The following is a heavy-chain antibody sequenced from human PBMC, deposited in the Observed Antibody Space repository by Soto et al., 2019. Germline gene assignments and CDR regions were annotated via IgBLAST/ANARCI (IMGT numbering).Heavy chain of an antibody. CDR1: GGSVNSGGYY. D-gene: IGHD7-27*01. CDR2: IYYDGST. Sequence: SETLSLTCTVSGGSVNSGGYYWNWIRQHPGKDLEWIGYIYYDGSTYYNPSLQTRINISADTSKTQFSLKLTSVTAADTAVYYCAGFSNWETPFDFWGQGALVTVSS. CDR3: AGFSNWETPFDF. V-gene: IGHV4-31*03. J-gene: IGHJ4*02.